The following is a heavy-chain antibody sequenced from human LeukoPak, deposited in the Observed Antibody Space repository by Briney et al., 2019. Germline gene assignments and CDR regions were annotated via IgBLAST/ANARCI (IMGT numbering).Heavy chain of an antibody. J-gene: IGHJ5*02. Sequence: SETLSLTCSVSGGSVSSYYWSWIRQPAGKGLEWIGRIYTSGMTNYNPSFKSRVTMSVDTSKNQVSLKLSSVTAADTAVYYCARDPKVSDVAGASPWGQGTLVTVSS. CDR3: ARDPKVSDVAGASP. CDR2: IYTSGMT. D-gene: IGHD6-19*01. V-gene: IGHV4-4*07. CDR1: GGSVSSYY.